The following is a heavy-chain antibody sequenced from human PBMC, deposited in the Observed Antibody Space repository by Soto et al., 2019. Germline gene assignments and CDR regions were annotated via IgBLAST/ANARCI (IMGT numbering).Heavy chain of an antibody. J-gene: IGHJ4*02. V-gene: IGHV2-5*02. CDR3: AHSDRLVYFDY. D-gene: IGHD3-9*01. CDR2: IYWDDDK. Sequence: QITLKESGPTLVKPTQTLTLTCTFSGFTLSTSGVGVGWIRQSPGMALEWLALIYWDDDKLYSPSLKSRLTITKDTSKNPVVLTMINMDPVDTATYYCAHSDRLVYFDYWGQGTLVTVSS. CDR1: GFTLSTSGVG.